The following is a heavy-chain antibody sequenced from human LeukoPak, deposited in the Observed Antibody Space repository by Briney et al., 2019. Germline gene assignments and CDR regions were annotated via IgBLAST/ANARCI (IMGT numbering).Heavy chain of an antibody. D-gene: IGHD5-18*01. CDR3: ARDQGLTAPPPYGLDV. Sequence: SVKVSCKASGGTFSSSAITWVRHAPGQGLEWMGSIIPVLNITSYAQKFQGSVTITADTSTSTVYMELSSLRSEETAVYYCARDQGLTAPPPYGLDVWGQGTTVIVSS. CDR1: GGTFSSSA. J-gene: IGHJ6*02. CDR2: IIPVLNIT. V-gene: IGHV1-69*04.